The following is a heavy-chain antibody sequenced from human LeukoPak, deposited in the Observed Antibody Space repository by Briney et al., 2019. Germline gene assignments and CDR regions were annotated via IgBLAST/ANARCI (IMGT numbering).Heavy chain of an antibody. CDR2: ISGMGHDI. CDR3: ARDHSYYDSSGYLNDAFDI. CDR1: GLSFSDSY. Sequence: GGSLRLSCVVSGLSFSDSYMTWIRQTPGMGLESLAYISGMGHDIYYADSVKGRFTISRDNAKNSLYLQMNSLRAEDTAVYYCARDHSYYDSSGYLNDAFDIWGQGTMVTVSS. J-gene: IGHJ3*02. D-gene: IGHD3-22*01. V-gene: IGHV3-11*04.